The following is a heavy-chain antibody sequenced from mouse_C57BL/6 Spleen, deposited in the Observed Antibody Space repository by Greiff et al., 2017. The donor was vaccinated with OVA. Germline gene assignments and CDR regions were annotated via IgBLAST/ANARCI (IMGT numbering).Heavy chain of an antibody. Sequence: VKLQESDAELVKPGASVKISCKVSGYTFTDHTIHWMKQRPEQGLEWIGYIYPRDGSTKYNEKFKGKATLTADKSSSTAYMQLNSLTSEDSAVYFCARSRGSSYWYFDVWGTGTTVTVSS. V-gene: IGHV1-78*01. D-gene: IGHD1-1*01. CDR1: GYTFTDHT. CDR3: ARSRGSSYWYFDV. J-gene: IGHJ1*03. CDR2: IYPRDGST.